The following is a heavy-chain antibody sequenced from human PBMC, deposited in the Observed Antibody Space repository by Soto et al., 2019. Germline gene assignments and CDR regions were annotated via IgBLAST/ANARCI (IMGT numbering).Heavy chain of an antibody. CDR1: GDSVTSGSHY. J-gene: IGHJ6*02. Sequence: SETLSLTCTVSGDSVTSGSHYWSWIRQPPGKGLEYIGYIFYSENTSYHPSLKSRVTISVDTSKNQFSLKLSSVTAADTAMYYCARHGPRVYYDNSDYYYYGMDVWGQGTTVTVSS. D-gene: IGHD3-22*01. CDR3: ARHGPRVYYDNSDYYYYGMDV. V-gene: IGHV4-61*01. CDR2: IFYSENT.